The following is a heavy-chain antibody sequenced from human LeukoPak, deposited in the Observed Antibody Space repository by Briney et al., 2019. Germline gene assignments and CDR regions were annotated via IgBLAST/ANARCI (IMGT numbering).Heavy chain of an antibody. CDR2: INTDGGNT. Sequence: GGSLRLSCAASGFAFSTYWIHWGRQAPGKGLVWVSRINTDGGNTKYADSVKGRFTISRDNAKNTLYLQMNSLRAEDTAVYYCARARGGGEGYSDYWGQGTLVTVSS. CDR1: GFAFSTYW. V-gene: IGHV3-74*01. J-gene: IGHJ4*02. D-gene: IGHD3-10*01. CDR3: ARARGGGEGYSDY.